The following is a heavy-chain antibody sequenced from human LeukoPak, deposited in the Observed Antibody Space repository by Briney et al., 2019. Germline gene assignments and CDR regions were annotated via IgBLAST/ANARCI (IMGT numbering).Heavy chain of an antibody. CDR1: GFTVSSNY. V-gene: IGHV3-53*01. CDR3: ARERSYYYDSSGFVSYFDY. D-gene: IGHD3-22*01. CDR2: IYSGGST. J-gene: IGHJ4*02. Sequence: GGSLRLSCAASGFTVSSNYMSWVRQAPGKGLEWVSVIYSGGSTYYADSVKGRFTISRDNSKNTLYPQMNSLRAEDTAVYYCARERSYYYDSSGFVSYFDYWGQGTLVTVSS.